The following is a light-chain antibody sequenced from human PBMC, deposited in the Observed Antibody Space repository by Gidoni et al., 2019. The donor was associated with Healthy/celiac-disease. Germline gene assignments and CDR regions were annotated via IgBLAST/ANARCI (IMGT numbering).Light chain of an antibody. V-gene: IGKV1-5*03. Sequence: DIQMTQSPSTLSASVGDRVTITCRASQSIRSWLAWYPQKPGKAPKLLIYKASSLESGVPSRFSGSGSGTEFTLTISSLQPDDFATYYCQQYNSYPWTFXXXTKVEIK. J-gene: IGKJ1*01. CDR3: QQYNSYPWT. CDR1: QSIRSW. CDR2: KAS.